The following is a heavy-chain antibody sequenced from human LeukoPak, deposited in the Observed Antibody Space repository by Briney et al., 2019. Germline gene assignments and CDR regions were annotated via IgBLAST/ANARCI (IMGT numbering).Heavy chain of an antibody. CDR3: ARGADSSGSEQYFDY. J-gene: IGHJ4*02. CDR2: ISSSGHII. Sequence: GGSLRLSCAASGFTFSDYYMSWIRQAPGKGLQWVSYISSSGHIIYYADSVKGRFTISRDNAKNSLYLQMNSLRVEDTAVYYCARGADSSGSEQYFDYWGQGTLVTVSS. V-gene: IGHV3-11*04. CDR1: GFTFSDYY. D-gene: IGHD3-22*01.